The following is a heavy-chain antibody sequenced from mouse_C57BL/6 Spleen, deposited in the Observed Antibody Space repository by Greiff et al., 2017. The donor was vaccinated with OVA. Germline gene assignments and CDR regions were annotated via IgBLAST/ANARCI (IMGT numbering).Heavy chain of an antibody. V-gene: IGHV1-69*01. J-gene: IGHJ2*01. Sequence: QVQLQQPGAELVMPGASVKLSCKASGYTFTSYWMHWVKQRPGQGLEWIGEIDPSDSYTNYNHKFKGKSTLTVDKSSSTAYMQLNSLTSEDSAVDDCAREVEHEYDYWGQGTTLTVSS. CDR1: GYTFTSYW. CDR3: AREVEHEYDY. D-gene: IGHD5-2*01. CDR2: IDPSDSYT.